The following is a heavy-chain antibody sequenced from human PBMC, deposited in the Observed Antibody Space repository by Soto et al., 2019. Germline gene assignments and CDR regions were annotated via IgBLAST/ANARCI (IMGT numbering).Heavy chain of an antibody. D-gene: IGHD4-4*01. CDR2: INTYNGYT. CDR3: ARDLTKGLDV. CDR1: GYTFTSCG. V-gene: IGHV1-18*01. J-gene: IGHJ6*02. Sequence: QVHLVQSGAEVKKPGASVKVCCKASGYTFTSCGISWVRQAPGQGLEWMGLINTYNGYTNYPQNFQGRVTMTTDTSTGTVYMELRSLTSDDTAVYYCARDLTKGLDVWGQGTTVTVSS.